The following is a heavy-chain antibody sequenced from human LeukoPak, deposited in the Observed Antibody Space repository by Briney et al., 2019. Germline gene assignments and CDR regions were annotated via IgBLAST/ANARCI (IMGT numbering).Heavy chain of an antibody. D-gene: IGHD4-17*01. CDR2: IYYSGST. CDR1: GGSISSYY. Sequence: SETLSLTCTVSGGSISSYYWSWIRQPPGKGLEWIGYIYYSGSTNYNPSLRSRVTISVDTSKNQFSLKLSSVTAADTAVYYCARGGNYGDYDGYFDYWGQGTLVTVSS. CDR3: ARGGNYGDYDGYFDY. J-gene: IGHJ4*02. V-gene: IGHV4-59*08.